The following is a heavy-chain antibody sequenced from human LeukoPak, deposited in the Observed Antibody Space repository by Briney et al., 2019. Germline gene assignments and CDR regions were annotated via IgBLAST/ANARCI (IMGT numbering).Heavy chain of an antibody. CDR1: GGSITSHF. Sequence: PSDTLALTCSVSGGSITSHFWSWIRQPPGKGLEWIGYIHYSGSTNYNPSLKSRVTISPATSKNQLFLMLNAVTAADSAVYYCSRFVGLGESPGSWFDAWGQGTLVTVSS. V-gene: IGHV4-59*07. D-gene: IGHD3-10*01. CDR3: SRFVGLGESPGSWFDA. J-gene: IGHJ5*02. CDR2: IHYSGST.